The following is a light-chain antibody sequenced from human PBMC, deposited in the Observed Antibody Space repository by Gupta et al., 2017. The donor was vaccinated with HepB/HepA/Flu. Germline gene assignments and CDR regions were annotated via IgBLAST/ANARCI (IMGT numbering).Light chain of an antibody. Sequence: DIVMTQSPLSLPVTPGEPASISCRSSQSLLHSNGYNFLNWVLQRPGQSPQLLIYFVSNRASGVPDRFSGSASGTXFTLKIXNVEAEDVGTYYCRQGIQAPVTFGXGTKVEIK. J-gene: IGKJ4*01. CDR1: QSLLHSNGYNF. V-gene: IGKV2-28*01. CDR3: RQGIQAPVT. CDR2: FVS.